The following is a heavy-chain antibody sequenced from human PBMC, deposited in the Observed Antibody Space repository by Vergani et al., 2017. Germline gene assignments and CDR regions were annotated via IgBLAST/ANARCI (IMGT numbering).Heavy chain of an antibody. V-gene: IGHV3-20*04. J-gene: IGHJ4*02. CDR1: GFTFDDYG. D-gene: IGHD3-3*01. CDR3: ARERNAYYDFWSGYYTQYYFDY. Sequence: EVQLVESGGGVVRPGGSLRLSCAASGFTFDDYGMSWVRQAPGKGLEWVSGINWNGGSTGYADYVKGRFTISRDNAKNSLYLQMNSLRAEDTALYYCARERNAYYDFWSGYYTQYYFDYWGQGTLVTVSS. CDR2: INWNGGST.